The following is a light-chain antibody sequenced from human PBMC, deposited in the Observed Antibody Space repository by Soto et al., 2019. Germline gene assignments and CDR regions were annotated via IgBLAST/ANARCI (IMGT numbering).Light chain of an antibody. CDR2: RAS. V-gene: IGKV3D-11*01. Sequence: DIVLTQSPDTLSLSPGETATLSCRASQGIGVSLAWYQHKPGQAPRLVIYRASNRAAGVPDRFRGSGSGTDFLLTLGRLEPEDIAICFCHHRASCPYTFGQGTKLEIK. CDR3: HHRASCPYT. J-gene: IGKJ2*01. CDR1: QGIGVS.